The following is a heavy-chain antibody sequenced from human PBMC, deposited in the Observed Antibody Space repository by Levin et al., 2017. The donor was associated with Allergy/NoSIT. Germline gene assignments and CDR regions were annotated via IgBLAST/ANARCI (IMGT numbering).Heavy chain of an antibody. CDR1: GGSINTGGFY. CDR3: GRDVRRAVCSSSSCVD. CDR2: IYYSGST. D-gene: IGHD2-15*01. J-gene: IGHJ4*02. Sequence: KPSETLSLTCTVSGGSINTGGFYWRWIRQRPGMGLEWIGYIYYSGSTYYNPSLKSRVAISMDTSKNQFSLMLTSVTAADTAVYHCGRDVRRAVCSSSSCVDWGQGTLVTVSS. V-gene: IGHV4-31*03.